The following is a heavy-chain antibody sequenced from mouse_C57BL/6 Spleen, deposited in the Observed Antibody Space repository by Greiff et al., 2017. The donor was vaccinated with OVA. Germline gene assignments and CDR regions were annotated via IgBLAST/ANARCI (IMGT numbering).Heavy chain of an antibody. V-gene: IGHV1-72*01. J-gene: IGHJ4*01. D-gene: IGHD2-5*01. CDR2: IDPNSGGT. Sequence: QVQLQQPGAELVKPGASVTLSCKASGYTFTSYWMHWVKQRPGRGLEWIGRIDPNSGGTEYNEKFKSKATLTADKPSSTAYRQLSSLTSEDSAVYYCARGAYYSNYDYAMDDWGQGTSVTVSS. CDR1: GYTFTSYW. CDR3: ARGAYYSNYDYAMDD.